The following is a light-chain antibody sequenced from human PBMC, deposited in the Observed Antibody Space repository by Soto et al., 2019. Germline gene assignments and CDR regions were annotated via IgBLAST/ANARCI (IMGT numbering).Light chain of an antibody. J-gene: IGKJ1*01. CDR3: QQYHNWPPT. CDR2: VAS. CDR1: QSFSQSVSSK. V-gene: IGKV3-15*01. Sequence: EILLTQSPGTLSLSPGKRVTLPCRASQSFSQSVSSKLAWYQQKPGRAPRLLIHVASTRATGIPARFSGSGSGTEFTLTISRLQSEDVAVYFCQQYHNWPPTFGQGTKVDIK.